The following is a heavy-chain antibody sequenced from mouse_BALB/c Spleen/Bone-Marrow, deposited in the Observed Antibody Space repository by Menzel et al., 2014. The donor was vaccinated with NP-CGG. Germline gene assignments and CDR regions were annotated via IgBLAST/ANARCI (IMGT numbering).Heavy chain of an antibody. CDR2: FYPNRGTK. D-gene: IGHD2-14*01. CDR1: GYTFTSPW. V-gene: IGHV1S130*01. J-gene: IGHJ2*01. Sequence: QVPLQHSGSVLERPGVTLKLLCKVSGYTFTSPWTHWAKQTPGQGLEGIGEFYPNRGTKYYNEKFNGKTTLTVDTTACTAYVDLSSVTSEDSAVYYGARHHRYAYYLDYWGQGTTLTVSS. CDR3: ARHHRYAYYLDY.